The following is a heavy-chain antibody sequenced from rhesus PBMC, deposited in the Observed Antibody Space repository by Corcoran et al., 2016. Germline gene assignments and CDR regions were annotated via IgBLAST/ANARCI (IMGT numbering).Heavy chain of an antibody. V-gene: IGHV4-143*01. CDR1: GGSITSPYY. Sequence: QMQLQESGPGLVKPSETLSLTCTVSGGSITSPYYLTWVRQPPGKGLEWIAYIYGNSATPASAPSLTSRVPISKDTSKNQFSLILTSVTAADTAMYYCATRPSSVALDSWGQGVFVTVSS. CDR2: IYGNSATP. D-gene: IGHD2-15*01. J-gene: IGHJ6*01. CDR3: ATRPSSVALDS.